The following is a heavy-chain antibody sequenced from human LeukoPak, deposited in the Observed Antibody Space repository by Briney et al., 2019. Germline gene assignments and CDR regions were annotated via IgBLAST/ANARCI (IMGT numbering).Heavy chain of an antibody. CDR1: GFTFSSYA. CDR2: ISYSGDA. D-gene: IGHD3-10*01. CDR3: AIEGFLKDFDF. J-gene: IGHJ4*02. V-gene: IGHV3-23*01. Sequence: GGSLRLSCAASGFTFSSYAMRWVRQAPGKGLEWVSSISYSGDAYYADSVKGRFTISRDNSQNTLYLQMNSLRAEDTAIYYCAIEGFLKDFDFWGQGTLVSVSS.